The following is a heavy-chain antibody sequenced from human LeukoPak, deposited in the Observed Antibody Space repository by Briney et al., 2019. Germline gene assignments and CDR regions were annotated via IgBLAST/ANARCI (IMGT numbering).Heavy chain of an antibody. Sequence: PGGSLRLSCAASGFTVSTNYMNWVRQAPGKGLEWVSVLYSVCDTYYGDSVKGRFNISRDNSKNTLYLQMNSLRAEDTAVYYCAGTKNIAAAGRPDYWGQGTLVTVSS. V-gene: IGHV3-53*01. D-gene: IGHD6-13*01. CDR3: AGTKNIAAAGRPDY. CDR1: GFTVSTNY. CDR2: LYSVCDT. J-gene: IGHJ4*02.